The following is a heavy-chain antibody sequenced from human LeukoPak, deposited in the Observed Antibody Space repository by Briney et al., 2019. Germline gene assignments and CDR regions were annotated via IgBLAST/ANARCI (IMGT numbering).Heavy chain of an antibody. CDR1: GFAFSRYW. D-gene: IGHD5/OR15-5a*01. V-gene: IGHV3-7*01. J-gene: IGHJ4*02. Sequence: GGSLRLSCAASGFAFSRYWMRWVRQAPGKGLEWVANIKQDGSEKYYVDSVKGRFTISRDNAKNSLYLQMNSLRPEDTAVYYWARAGLYSVSGLDSWGQGTLVIVSS. CDR2: IKQDGSEK. CDR3: ARAGLYSVSGLDS.